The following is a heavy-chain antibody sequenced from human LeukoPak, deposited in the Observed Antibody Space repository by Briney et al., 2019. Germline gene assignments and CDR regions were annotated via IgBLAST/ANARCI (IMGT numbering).Heavy chain of an antibody. Sequence: PSETLSLTCTVSGGSISSGGYYWSWIRQPPGKGLEWIGYIYPSGSAYNPSLKSRVTISVDRSKNQFSLQLSFVTAADTAVYYCAMGPMDYISSFDSWGQGTLVTVSS. CDR1: GGSISSGGYY. J-gene: IGHJ4*02. CDR2: IYPSGSA. V-gene: IGHV4-30-2*01. CDR3: AMGPMDYISSFDS. D-gene: IGHD6-6*01.